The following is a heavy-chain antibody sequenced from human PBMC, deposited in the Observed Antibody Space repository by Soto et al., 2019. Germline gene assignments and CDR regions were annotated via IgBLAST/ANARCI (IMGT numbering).Heavy chain of an antibody. Sequence: QVQLQESGPGLVKPSETLSLTCTVSGGSISSYYWSWIRQPPGKGLEWIGYIYYSGSTNYNPSLKSRGTISVDTSKNQFSLKLSSVTAADTAVYYCARDLGYSNRDYWGQGTLVTVSS. D-gene: IGHD4-4*01. J-gene: IGHJ4*02. CDR1: GGSISSYY. CDR2: IYYSGST. CDR3: ARDLGYSNRDY. V-gene: IGHV4-59*01.